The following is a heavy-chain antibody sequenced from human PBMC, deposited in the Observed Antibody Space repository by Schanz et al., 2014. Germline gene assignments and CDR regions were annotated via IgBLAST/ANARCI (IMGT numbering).Heavy chain of an antibody. Sequence: EVQLVESGGGLVQPGGSLRLSCAASGFTVSINYMSWVRQAPGKGLEWVSVIYSGGSTYYADSVRGRFTISRDNSKNTVYLQMNSLRSEATAVYYCTRDRGALINHNDALDLWGQGTMVSVSS. CDR1: GFTVSINY. CDR2: IYSGGST. J-gene: IGHJ3*01. V-gene: IGHV3-66*01. D-gene: IGHD3-16*01. CDR3: TRDRGALINHNDALDL.